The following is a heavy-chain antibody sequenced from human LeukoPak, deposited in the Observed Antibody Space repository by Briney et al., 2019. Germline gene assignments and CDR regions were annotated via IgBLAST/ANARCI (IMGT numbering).Heavy chain of an antibody. J-gene: IGHJ4*02. Sequence: GGSLKLSCAASGFTFSTYWMSWVRQAPGKGLEWVASIKQDGSEKYYVDSVKGRFTISRDNAKNSLYLQMNSLRAEDTAMYYCARDSAGNDYWGQGTLVTVSS. CDR1: GFTFSTYW. CDR2: IKQDGSEK. V-gene: IGHV3-7*01. D-gene: IGHD6-13*01. CDR3: ARDSAGNDY.